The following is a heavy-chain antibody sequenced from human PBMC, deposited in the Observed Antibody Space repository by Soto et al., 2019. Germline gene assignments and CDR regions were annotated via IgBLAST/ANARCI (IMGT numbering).Heavy chain of an antibody. CDR1: GGSVSSGSYY. Sequence: ETLSLTCTVSGGSVSSGSYYWSWIRQPPGKGLEWIGYIYYSGSTNYNPSLKSRATKSVDTSKNQFYLKLSSVTAADTAVYYCASFREEGWFDPWGQGTLVTVSS. V-gene: IGHV4-61*01. J-gene: IGHJ5*02. CDR2: IYYSGST. CDR3: ASFREEGWFDP.